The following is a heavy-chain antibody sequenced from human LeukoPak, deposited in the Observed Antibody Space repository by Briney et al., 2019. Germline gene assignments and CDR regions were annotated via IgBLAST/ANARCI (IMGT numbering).Heavy chain of an antibody. CDR3: ASQAVRITIFGVVTPDAFDI. CDR2: INRSGST. J-gene: IGHJ3*02. D-gene: IGHD3-3*01. V-gene: IGHV4-34*01. Sequence: SETLSLTCAVYGGSFSGYYWSWIRQPPGKGLEWIGEINRSGSTNYNPSLKSRVTISVDTSKNQFSLKLSSVTAADTAVYYCASQAVRITIFGVVTPDAFDIWGQGTMVTVSS. CDR1: GGSFSGYY.